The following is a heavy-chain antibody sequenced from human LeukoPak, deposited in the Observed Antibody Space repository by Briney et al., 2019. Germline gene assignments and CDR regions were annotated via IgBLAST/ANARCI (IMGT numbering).Heavy chain of an antibody. CDR3: AKLSVVVAALFDY. CDR1: GFTFSSYA. V-gene: IGHV3-23*01. CDR2: ISGSGGST. D-gene: IGHD2-15*01. J-gene: IGHJ4*02. Sequence: GGSLRLSCAASGFTFSSYAMSWVSHAPGKGLEWVSAISGSGGSTYYADSVKGRFTISRDNSKNTLYLQMNSLRAEDTAVYYCAKLSVVVAALFDYWGQGTLVTVSS.